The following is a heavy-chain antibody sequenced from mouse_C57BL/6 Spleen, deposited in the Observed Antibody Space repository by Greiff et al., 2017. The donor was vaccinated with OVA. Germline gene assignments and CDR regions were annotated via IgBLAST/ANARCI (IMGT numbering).Heavy chain of an antibody. J-gene: IGHJ4*01. Sequence: EVHLVESGGGLVKPGGSLKLSCAASGFTFSDYGMHWVRQAPEKGLEWVAYISSGSSTIYYADTVKGRFTISRDNAKNTLFLQMTSLRSEDTDMYYCAEYCNYAMDYWGQGTSVTVSS. CDR1: GFTFSDYG. CDR3: AEYCNYAMDY. D-gene: IGHD5-2*01. CDR2: ISSGSSTI. V-gene: IGHV5-17*01.